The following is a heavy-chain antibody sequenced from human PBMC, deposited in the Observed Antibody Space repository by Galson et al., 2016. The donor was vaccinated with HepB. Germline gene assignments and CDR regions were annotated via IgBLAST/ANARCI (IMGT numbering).Heavy chain of an antibody. D-gene: IGHD3-22*01. CDR2: ISYDRNNK. V-gene: IGHV3-30*18. CDR3: AKDYSGYYFDGTGYYNALDY. CDR1: GFTFSTYG. J-gene: IGHJ4*02. Sequence: SLRLSCAASGFTFSTYGMHWVRQAPGKGLEWVAVISYDRNNKNYAASVKGRFTISRDNSKNTLYLEMTSLREEDTAVYYCAKDYSGYYFDGTGYYNALDYWGQGALVTVSS.